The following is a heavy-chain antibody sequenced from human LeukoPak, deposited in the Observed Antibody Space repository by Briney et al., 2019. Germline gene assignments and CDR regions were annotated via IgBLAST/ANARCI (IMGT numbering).Heavy chain of an antibody. Sequence: PGGSLRLSCVASGFTFTSSAMSWVRQAPGKGLEWVSAISGRRGTIYYADSVKGRFTISRDNAKNSLYLQMNSLRAEDTAVYYCARVYDLYYYYYYYMDVWGKGTTVTVSS. V-gene: IGHV3-23*01. J-gene: IGHJ6*03. D-gene: IGHD2-8*01. CDR3: ARVYDLYYYYYYYMDV. CDR2: ISGRRGTI. CDR1: GFTFTSSA.